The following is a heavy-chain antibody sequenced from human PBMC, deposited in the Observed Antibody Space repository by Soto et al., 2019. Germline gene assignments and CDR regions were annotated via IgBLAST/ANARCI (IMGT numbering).Heavy chain of an antibody. V-gene: IGHV3-7*03. D-gene: IGHD6-13*01. CDR3: ARLAAAQLYYYYYGMDV. CDR2: IKQDGSEK. Sequence: EVQLLESGGGFVQPGGSLRLSCAASGFTFSSYWMSWVRQAPGKGLEWVANIKQDGSEKYYVDSVKGRFTISRDNAKNSLYLQMNSLRAEDTAVYYCARLAAAQLYYYYYGMDVWGQGTTVTVSS. CDR1: GFTFSSYW. J-gene: IGHJ6*02.